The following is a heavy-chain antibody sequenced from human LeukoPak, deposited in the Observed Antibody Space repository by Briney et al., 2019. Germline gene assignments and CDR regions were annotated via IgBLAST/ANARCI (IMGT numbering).Heavy chain of an antibody. CDR3: ARRWELLSYFDY. CDR1: GGSISSYY. Sequence: PSETLSLTCTVSGGSISSYYWSWIRQPPGKGLEWIGYIYYSGSTNYNPSLKSRVTISVDTSKNQFSLKLSSVTAADTAVYYCARRWELLSYFDYWGQGTLVTVSS. V-gene: IGHV4-59*08. CDR2: IYYSGST. D-gene: IGHD1-26*01. J-gene: IGHJ4*02.